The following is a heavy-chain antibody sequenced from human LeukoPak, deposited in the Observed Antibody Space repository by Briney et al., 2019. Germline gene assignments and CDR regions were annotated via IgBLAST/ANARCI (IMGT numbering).Heavy chain of an antibody. CDR3: ARHVCISVAGTRPVGFDI. D-gene: IGHD6-19*01. CDR1: GGSISSSSYY. J-gene: IGHJ3*02. CDR2: IYYSGST. Sequence: PSETLSLTCTVSGGSISSSSYYWSWIRQPPGKGLEWIGNIYYSGSTYYNPSLKSRVTISVDTSKNQFSLKLSSVTAADTAVYYCARHVCISVAGTRPVGFDIWGQGTMVTVSS. V-gene: IGHV4-39*01.